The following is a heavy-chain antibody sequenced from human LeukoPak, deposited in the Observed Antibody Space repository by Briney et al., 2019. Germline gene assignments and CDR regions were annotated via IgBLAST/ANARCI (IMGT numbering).Heavy chain of an antibody. CDR3: ARGRYSSSWHDAFDI. Sequence: EASVKVSCKASGGTFSSYAVNWVRQAPGQGLEWMGGIIPIFGTANYAQKFQGRVTITADKSTSTAYMELSSLRSEDTAVYYCARGRYSSSWHDAFDIWGQGTMVTVSS. J-gene: IGHJ3*02. V-gene: IGHV1-69*06. CDR2: IIPIFGTA. CDR1: GGTFSSYA. D-gene: IGHD6-13*01.